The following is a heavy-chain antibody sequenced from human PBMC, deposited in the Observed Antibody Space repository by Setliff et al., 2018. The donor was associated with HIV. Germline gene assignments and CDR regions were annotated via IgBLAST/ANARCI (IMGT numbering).Heavy chain of an antibody. CDR2: IYTSGST. CDR3: AGGIVGATSIDY. Sequence: SETLSLTCTVSGGSISSGSYYWSWIRQPAGKGLEWIGHIYTSGSTNYNPSLKSRVTISVDTSKNQFSLKLSSVTAADTAVYYCAGGIVGATSIDYWGQGTLVTVSS. D-gene: IGHD1-26*01. J-gene: IGHJ4*02. V-gene: IGHV4-61*09. CDR1: GGSISSGSYY.